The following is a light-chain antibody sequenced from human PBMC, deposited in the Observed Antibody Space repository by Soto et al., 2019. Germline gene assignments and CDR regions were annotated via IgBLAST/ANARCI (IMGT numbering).Light chain of an antibody. V-gene: IGKV1-33*01. CDR3: QQFDNLPFT. J-gene: IGKJ5*01. CDR2: DSS. CDR1: QDINNY. Sequence: DIQMTQSPSSLSASVGDRVTIICQASQDINNYLNWYQQKPGKAPKLLIYDSSNLEIGVPSRFSGSGYGTRFSFTISSLQPEDIATYDCQQFDNLPFTVGQGTRLES.